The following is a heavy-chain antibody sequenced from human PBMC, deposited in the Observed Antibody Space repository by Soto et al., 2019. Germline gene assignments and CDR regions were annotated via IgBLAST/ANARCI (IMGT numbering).Heavy chain of an antibody. CDR2: INAGNGNT. Sequence: ASVKVSCKASGYTFTSYAMHWVRQAPGQRLEWMGWINAGNGNTKYSQKFQGRVTITRDTSASTAYMELSSLRSGDTAVYYCARFVRSIDGNWFDPWGQGTLVTVSS. J-gene: IGHJ5*02. CDR1: GYTFTSYA. CDR3: ARFVRSIDGNWFDP. V-gene: IGHV1-3*01.